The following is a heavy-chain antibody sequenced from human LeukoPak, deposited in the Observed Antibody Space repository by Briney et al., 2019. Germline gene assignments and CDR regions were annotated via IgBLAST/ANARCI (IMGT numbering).Heavy chain of an antibody. Sequence: GGSLRLSCAASGFTFSSYSMNWVRQAPGKGLEWVSSISSSSSYIYYADSVKGRFTISRDNAKNSLYLQMNSLRAEDTAVYYCARDGYTGTGPYGDAFDIWGQGTMVTVSS. CDR2: ISSSSSYI. CDR3: ARDGYTGTGPYGDAFDI. CDR1: GFTFSSYS. D-gene: IGHD1-1*01. V-gene: IGHV3-21*01. J-gene: IGHJ3*02.